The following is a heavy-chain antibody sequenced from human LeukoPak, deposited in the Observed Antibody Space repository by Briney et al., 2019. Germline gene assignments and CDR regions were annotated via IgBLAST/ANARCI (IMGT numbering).Heavy chain of an antibody. D-gene: IGHD1-26*01. Sequence: ASVKVSCKASGYTFTSYAMNWVRQAPGQGLEWMGRVNPNSGGTNYAQKFQGRVTMTRDTSISTAYMELSRLRSDDTAVYYCAIVGGAATFDYWGQGTLVTVSS. CDR3: AIVGGAATFDY. J-gene: IGHJ4*02. CDR2: VNPNSGGT. CDR1: GYTFTSYA. V-gene: IGHV1-2*06.